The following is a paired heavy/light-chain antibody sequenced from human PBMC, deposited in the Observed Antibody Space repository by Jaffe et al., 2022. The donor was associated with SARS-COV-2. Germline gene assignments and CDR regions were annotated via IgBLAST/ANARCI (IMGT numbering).Light chain of an antibody. Sequence: QSALTQPASVSGSPGQSITISCTGTSSDVGGYNYVSWYQQHPGKAPKLMIYDVSNRPSGVSNRFSGSKSGNTASLTISGLQAEDEADYYCNSYTSSSTHVVFGGGTKLTVL. J-gene: IGLJ2*01. CDR2: DVS. V-gene: IGLV2-14*01. CDR3: NSYTSSSTHVV. CDR1: SSDVGGYNY.
Heavy chain of an antibody. CDR1: GYTFTSYA. D-gene: IGHD5-18*01. CDR3: ARDLSRDSSRDYFDY. CDR2: IDAGNGNT. Sequence: QVQLVQSGAEVKKPGASVKVSCKASGYTFTSYALHWVRQAPGRRLEWMGWIDAGNGNTKYSQKFQGRVTITRDTSASTAYLELSSLRSEDTAVFYCARDLSRDSSRDYFDYWGQGTLVTVSS. V-gene: IGHV1-3*01. J-gene: IGHJ4*02.